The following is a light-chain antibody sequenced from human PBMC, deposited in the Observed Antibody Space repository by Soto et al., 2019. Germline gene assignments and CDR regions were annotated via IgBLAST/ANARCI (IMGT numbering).Light chain of an antibody. J-gene: IGKJ5*01. CDR1: QSINNY. V-gene: IGKV1-39*01. CDR3: QQSRTMPIT. Sequence: DIQMTQSPASLSVSVGDRVTITCRASQSINNYLNWYLQRPGQAPKLLIRSASTLQRGVPSRFRGSGSRTEVTLTIADLQPDDFGTYYCQQSRTMPITFGHGTRLDIK. CDR2: SAS.